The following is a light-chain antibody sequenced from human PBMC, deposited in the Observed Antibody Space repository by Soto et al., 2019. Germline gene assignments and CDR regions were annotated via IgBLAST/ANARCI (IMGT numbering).Light chain of an antibody. J-gene: IGKJ1*01. V-gene: IGKV1-39*01. CDR3: QQTYSTPPT. Sequence: DILMTQSPSSLSASVGDRVTITCXASQSISSYLNWYQQKPGKAPKLLIYAASSLQSGVPSRFSGSGSGTDFTLTISSLEPEDFATYYCQQTYSTPPTFGQGTKVDIK. CDR2: AAS. CDR1: QSISSY.